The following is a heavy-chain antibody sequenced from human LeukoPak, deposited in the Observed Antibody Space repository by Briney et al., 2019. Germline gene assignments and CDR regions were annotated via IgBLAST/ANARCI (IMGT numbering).Heavy chain of an antibody. D-gene: IGHD2-21*02. J-gene: IGHJ4*02. Sequence: SETLSLTCTVPGGSISSGSYYWSWIRQPAGKGLEWIGRIYTSGSTNYNPSLKSRVTISVDTSKNQFSLKLSSVTAADTAVYYCARGGYCGGDCYFYYWGQGTLVTVSS. V-gene: IGHV4-61*02. CDR1: GGSISSGSYY. CDR2: IYTSGST. CDR3: ARGGYCGGDCYFYY.